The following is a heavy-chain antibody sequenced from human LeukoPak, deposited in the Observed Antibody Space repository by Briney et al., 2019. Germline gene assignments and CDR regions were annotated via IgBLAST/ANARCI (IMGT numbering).Heavy chain of an antibody. V-gene: IGHV3-53*01. CDR3: AREDYYYGSGSPLGAFDI. CDR2: IYSGGST. Sequence: PGGSLRLSCSASGFTVSSNYMSWVRQAPGKGLEWVSVIYSGGSTYYADSVKGRFTISRDNAKNSLYLQMNSLRAEDTALYYCAREDYYYGSGSPLGAFDIWGQGTMVTVSS. D-gene: IGHD3-10*01. J-gene: IGHJ3*02. CDR1: GFTVSSNY.